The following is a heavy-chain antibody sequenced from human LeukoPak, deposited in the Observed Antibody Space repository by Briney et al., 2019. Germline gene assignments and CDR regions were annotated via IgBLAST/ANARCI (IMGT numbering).Heavy chain of an antibody. D-gene: IGHD6-13*01. CDR1: GYTFTGYY. CDR3: ARDSSSWRLNWFDP. J-gene: IGHJ5*02. CDR2: INPNSGGT. V-gene: IGHV1-2*02. Sequence: ASVKVSCKASGYTFTGYYMHWVRQAPGQGLEWMGWINPNSGGTNYAQKFQGRVTMTRDTSISTAYMEPSRLRSDDTAVYYCARDSSSWRLNWFDPWGQGTLVTVSS.